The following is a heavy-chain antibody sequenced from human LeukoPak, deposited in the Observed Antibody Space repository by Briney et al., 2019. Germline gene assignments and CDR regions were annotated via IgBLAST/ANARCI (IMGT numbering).Heavy chain of an antibody. CDR2: ISAYNGNT. CDR3: ARGRGDSGSGWYPSPSGY. D-gene: IGHD6-19*01. J-gene: IGHJ4*02. CDR1: GYTFTSYG. V-gene: IGHV1-18*01. Sequence: GASVKVSCKASGYTFTSYGISWVRQAPGQGLEWMGWISAYNGNTNYAQKLQGRVTMTTDTCTSTAYMELRSLRSDDTAVYYCARGRGDSGSGWYPSPSGYWGQGTLVTVSS.